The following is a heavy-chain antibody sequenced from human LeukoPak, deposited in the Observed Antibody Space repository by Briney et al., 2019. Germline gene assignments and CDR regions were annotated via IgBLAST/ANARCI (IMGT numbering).Heavy chain of an antibody. D-gene: IGHD1-1*01. CDR2: TYYRSKWFY. V-gene: IGHV6-1*01. J-gene: IGHJ4*02. Sequence: SQTLSLTCAIFGDSVSNNGAAWNWSRQSPSRGFEWLGRTYYRSKWFYDYAVSVRSRISISPDTFQNQFSLQLSSMTPDDTAVYYCTRDPPNDQSYDVWGQGTLVTVSS. CDR3: TRDPPNDQSYDV. CDR1: GDSVSNNGAA.